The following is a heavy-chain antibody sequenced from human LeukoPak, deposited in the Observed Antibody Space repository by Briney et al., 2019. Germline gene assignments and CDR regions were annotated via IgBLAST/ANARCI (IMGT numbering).Heavy chain of an antibody. J-gene: IGHJ6*03. D-gene: IGHD6-19*01. CDR3: ARHVSAYSSGLPYYMDV. V-gene: IGHV4-34*01. Sequence: PSETLSLTCAVYGGSFSGYYWSWIRQPPGKGLGWIGEINHSGSTNYNPSLKSRVTISVDTSKNQFSLKLSSVTAADTAVYYCARHVSAYSSGLPYYMDVWGKGTTVTVSS. CDR1: GGSFSGYY. CDR2: INHSGST.